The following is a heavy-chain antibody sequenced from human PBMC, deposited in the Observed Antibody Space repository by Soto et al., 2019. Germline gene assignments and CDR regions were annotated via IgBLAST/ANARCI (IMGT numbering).Heavy chain of an antibody. V-gene: IGHV4-59*01. D-gene: IGHD3-22*01. Sequence: SETLSLTCTVSGGSISSYYWSWIRQPPGKGLEWIGYIYYSGSTNYNPSLKSRVTISVDTSKNQFSLKLSSVTAADTAVYYCARGYYYDSSAPFDYWGQGTLVTSPQ. CDR1: GGSISSYY. J-gene: IGHJ4*02. CDR2: IYYSGST. CDR3: ARGYYYDSSAPFDY.